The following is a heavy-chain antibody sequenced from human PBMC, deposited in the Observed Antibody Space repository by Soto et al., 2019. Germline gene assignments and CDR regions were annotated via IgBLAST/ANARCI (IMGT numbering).Heavy chain of an antibody. CDR2: IIPIFGTA. CDR3: ATGRVSSMNCFDP. D-gene: IGHD1-26*01. J-gene: IGHJ5*02. Sequence: QMQLVQSGAEVNKPGSSVKVSCQASVGTSSTYSISWVLQGHGQGPEWMGEIIPIFGTAYYSQKFQDRVTCPASASTTTVHMELSSLRSDDTAVYYCATGRVSSMNCFDPWGQGTLVTVSS. V-gene: IGHV1-69*01. CDR1: VGTSSTYS.